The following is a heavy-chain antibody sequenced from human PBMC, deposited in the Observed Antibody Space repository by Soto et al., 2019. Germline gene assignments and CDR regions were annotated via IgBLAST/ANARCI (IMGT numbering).Heavy chain of an antibody. V-gene: IGHV3-30*18. CDR1: GFIFSNYG. CDR3: AKDLGYSYGGFFDY. CDR2: VSSAGSTE. J-gene: IGHJ4*02. Sequence: QVQLVESGGGVVQPERSLRLSCAASGFIFSNYGMHWVRQAPGKGLEWVAVVSSAGSTEYYADSVKGRFTISRDNSKNTVFLQMNSLRAEDTAVYYCAKDLGYSYGGFFDYWGQGTLFTVSS. D-gene: IGHD5-18*01.